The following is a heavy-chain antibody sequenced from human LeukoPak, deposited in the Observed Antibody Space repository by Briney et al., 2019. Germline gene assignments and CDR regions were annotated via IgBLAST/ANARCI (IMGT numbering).Heavy chain of an antibody. V-gene: IGHV4-30-4*01. CDR1: GGSISSGDYY. J-gene: IGHJ2*01. Sequence: SETLSLTCTVSGGSISSGDYYWSWIRQPPGKGLEWIGYIYYSGSTYYNPSLKSRVTISVDTSKNQFSLKLSSVTAADTAVYYCASQYYYDSSGLHWYFDLWGRGTLVTVSS. CDR2: IYYSGST. CDR3: ASQYYYDSSGLHWYFDL. D-gene: IGHD3-22*01.